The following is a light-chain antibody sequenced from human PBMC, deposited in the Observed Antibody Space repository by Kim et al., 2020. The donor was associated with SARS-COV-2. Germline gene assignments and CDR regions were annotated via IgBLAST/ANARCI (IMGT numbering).Light chain of an antibody. CDR3: QQYSSYSQT. CDR2: DAS. J-gene: IGKJ1*01. V-gene: IGKV1-5*01. Sequence: ESVGDRVTITCRASQSISSWLNWYQQKPGKAPNLLIYDASSLQSGVPSRFSGSGSGTEFTLTISSLQPDDFATYYCQQYSSYSQTFGQGTKVDIK. CDR1: QSISSW.